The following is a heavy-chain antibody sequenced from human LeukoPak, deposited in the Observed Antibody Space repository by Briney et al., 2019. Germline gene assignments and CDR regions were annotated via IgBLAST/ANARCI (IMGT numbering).Heavy chain of an antibody. CDR3: ARSNQADDY. CDR2: INPGGSSI. J-gene: IGHJ4*02. D-gene: IGHD1-14*01. V-gene: IGHV3-74*01. Sequence: GRSLRLSCAAFGFTFSSYWMHWVRQVPGKGLVWVARINPGGSSITYADSVKGRFTISRDNAKHTLYLQMDSLRAEDTGVYYCARSNQADDYWGQGTLVTVSS. CDR1: GFTFSSYW.